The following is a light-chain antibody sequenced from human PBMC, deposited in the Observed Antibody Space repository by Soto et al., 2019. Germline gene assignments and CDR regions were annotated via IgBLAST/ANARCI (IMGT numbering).Light chain of an antibody. CDR3: QQSHGIPYT. J-gene: IGKJ2*01. CDR1: QTISTY. CDR2: AAS. Sequence: DIQMTQSPSSLSASVGDRVTITCRASQTISTYLNWYQQKPGKAPKLLIYAASTLQSGAQPRFSGSGSGTDFTLTINSLQPEDFAPYYCQQSHGIPYTFGQGTRLEIK. V-gene: IGKV1-39*01.